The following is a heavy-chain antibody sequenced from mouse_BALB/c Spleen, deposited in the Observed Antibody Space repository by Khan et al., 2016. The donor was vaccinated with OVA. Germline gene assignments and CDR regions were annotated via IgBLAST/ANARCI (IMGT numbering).Heavy chain of an antibody. CDR3: ARSYAY. CDR2: IWAGGST. Sequence: QVQLKESGPGLVAPSQSLSITCTVSGFSLTSYGVHWVRQPPGKGLEWLGVIWAGGSTNYNSALMSTLSIRKDNSKSQVFLKMKRRETDDTAMYYCARSYAYWGQGTLVTDSA. J-gene: IGHJ3*01. CDR1: GFSLTSYG. V-gene: IGHV2-9*02.